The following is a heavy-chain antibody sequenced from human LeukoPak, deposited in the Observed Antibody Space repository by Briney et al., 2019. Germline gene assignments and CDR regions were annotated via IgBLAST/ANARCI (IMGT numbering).Heavy chain of an antibody. CDR2: IYTSGST. V-gene: IGHV4-4*07. CDR1: GGSISSYY. D-gene: IGHD5-18*01. CDR3: ARGHTAMAWGGLDGAFDI. J-gene: IGHJ3*02. Sequence: SETLSLTCTVSGGSISSYYWSWIRQPAGKGLEWIGRIYTSGSTNYNPSLKSRVTMSVDTSKNQFSLKLSSVTAADTAVYYCARGHTAMAWGGLDGAFDIWGQGTMVTVSS.